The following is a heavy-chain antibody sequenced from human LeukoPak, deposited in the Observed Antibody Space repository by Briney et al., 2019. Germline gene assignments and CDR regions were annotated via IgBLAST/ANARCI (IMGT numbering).Heavy chain of an antibody. CDR3: ARVSRRYCSSTSCYWVFDY. CDR1: GFTFSSYS. V-gene: IGHV3-21*01. CDR2: ISSSSSYI. J-gene: IGHJ4*02. Sequence: GGSLRLSCAASGFTFSSYSMNWVRQAPGKGLEWVSSISSSSSYIYYADSVKGRFTISRDNAKNSLYLQMNSLRAEDTAVYYCARVSRRYCSSTSCYWVFDYWGQGTLVTVSS. D-gene: IGHD2-2*01.